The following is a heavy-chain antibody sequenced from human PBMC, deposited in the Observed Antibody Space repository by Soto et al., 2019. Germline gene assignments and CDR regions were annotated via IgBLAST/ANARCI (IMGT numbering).Heavy chain of an antibody. Sequence: SETLSLTCAVSGGSISSGGYSWSWIRQPPGKGLEWIGYIYHSGSTYYNPSLKSRVTISVDRSKNQLSLKLSSVTAADTAVYYCARTQPSNYDFWSGRTRQGWFDPWGQGTLVTVSS. CDR3: ARTQPSNYDFWSGRTRQGWFDP. V-gene: IGHV4-30-2*01. CDR1: GGSISSGGYS. CDR2: IYHSGST. J-gene: IGHJ5*02. D-gene: IGHD3-3*01.